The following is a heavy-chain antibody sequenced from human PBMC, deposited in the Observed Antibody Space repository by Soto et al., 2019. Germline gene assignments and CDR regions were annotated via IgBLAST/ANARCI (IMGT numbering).Heavy chain of an antibody. V-gene: IGHV1-8*01. CDR1: GYTFTSYD. J-gene: IGHJ6*03. D-gene: IGHD6-13*01. CDR2: MNPNSGNT. CDR3: ASPRYSSSGYGYSYMAV. Sequence: GASVKVSCKASGYTFTSYDINWVRQATGQGLEWMGWMNPNSGNTGYAQKFQGRVTMTRNTSISTAYMELSSLRSEDTAVYYCASPRYSSSGYGYSYMAVWGKGTTVTVPS.